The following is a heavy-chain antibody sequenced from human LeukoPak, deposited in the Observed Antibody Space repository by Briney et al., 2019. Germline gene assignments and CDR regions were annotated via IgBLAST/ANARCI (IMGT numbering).Heavy chain of an antibody. CDR1: GFNFSDYY. J-gene: IGHJ4*02. D-gene: IGHD3-10*01. V-gene: IGHV3-11*01. Sequence: GGSLRLSCAASGFNFSDYYMNWMRQAPGKGLECVSYISVSGGTISYADSVKGRFTISRDNGKNSLYLQMNGLRAEDTAAYYCVRGSGSYHSPFDYWGQGTLVTVSS. CDR3: VRGSGSYHSPFDY. CDR2: ISVSGGTI.